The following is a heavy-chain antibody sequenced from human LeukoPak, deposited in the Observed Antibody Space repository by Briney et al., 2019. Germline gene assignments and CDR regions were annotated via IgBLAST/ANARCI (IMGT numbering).Heavy chain of an antibody. CDR2: IKQDGSEK. J-gene: IGHJ1*01. V-gene: IGHV3-7*01. Sequence: GGSLRLSCGASGFTFSSYWMSWVRQAPGKGLEWVANIKQDGSEKYYVDSVKGRFTISRDNAKNSLYLQMNSPRAEDTAVYYCAREVYCSSTSCYTGYFQHWGQGTLVTVSS. D-gene: IGHD2-2*02. CDR3: AREVYCSSTSCYTGYFQH. CDR1: GFTFSSYW.